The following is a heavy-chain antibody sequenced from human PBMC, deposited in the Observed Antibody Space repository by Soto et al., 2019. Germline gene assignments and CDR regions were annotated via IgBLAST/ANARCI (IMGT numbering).Heavy chain of an antibody. J-gene: IGHJ5*02. CDR1: VYSISSGYY. CDR2: IYHSGST. V-gene: IGHV4-38-2*01. D-gene: IGHD4-17*01. CDR3: ARHYGDYRGLNWFDP. Sequence: PSETLSLTCAVSVYSISSGYYWVWIRHPPGKGLDGIGSIYHSGSTYCHQYLTSRVTISVDTSKNQLSPKLSSVTDADTAVYYCARHYGDYRGLNWFDPWGQGTMVTVSS.